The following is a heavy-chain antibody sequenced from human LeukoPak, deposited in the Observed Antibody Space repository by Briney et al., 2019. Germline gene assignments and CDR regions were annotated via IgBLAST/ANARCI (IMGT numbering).Heavy chain of an antibody. V-gene: IGHV4-34*01. CDR3: ARQSMNWGYTTGAFDI. D-gene: IGHD1-1*01. J-gene: IGHJ3*02. Sequence: SETLSLTCAVYGGSFSGYYWSWIRQPPGKGLEWIGEINHSGSTNYNPSLKSRVTISVDTSKNQFSLKLSSVTAADTAVYYCARQSMNWGYTTGAFDIWGQGTMVTVSS. CDR1: GGSFSGYY. CDR2: INHSGST.